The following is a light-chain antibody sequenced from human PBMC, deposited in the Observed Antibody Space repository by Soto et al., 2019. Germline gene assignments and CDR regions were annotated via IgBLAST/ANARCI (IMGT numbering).Light chain of an antibody. Sequence: DIQMTQSPSSLSASVGDRVTITCRASQSIRSYLNWYQQKRGKAPKLPIYAASSLQSGVPSRFSGSGSGTDFTLTISSLQPEDIATYFCQQSYSTPPGDLNTFGQGTKVEIK. J-gene: IGKJ2*01. CDR3: QQSYSTPPGDLNT. CDR2: AAS. V-gene: IGKV1-39*01. CDR1: QSIRSY.